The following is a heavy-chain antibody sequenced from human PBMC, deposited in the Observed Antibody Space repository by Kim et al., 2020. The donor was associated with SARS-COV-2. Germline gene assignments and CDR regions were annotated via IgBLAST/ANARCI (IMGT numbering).Heavy chain of an antibody. Sequence: GGSLRLSCAASGFTFSSYVMSWVRQAPGKGLEWVSAISGSGGSTYYADSVKGRFTISRDNSKNTLYLQMNSLRAEDTAVYYCAKDANYDLWSEYYYYMDVWGKGTTVTVPS. CDR3: AKDANYDLWSEYYYYMDV. CDR2: ISGSGGST. D-gene: IGHD3-3*01. J-gene: IGHJ6*03. V-gene: IGHV3-23*01. CDR1: GFTFSSYV.